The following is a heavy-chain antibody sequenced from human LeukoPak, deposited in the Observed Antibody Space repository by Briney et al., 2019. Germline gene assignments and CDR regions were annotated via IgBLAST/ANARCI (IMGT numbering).Heavy chain of an antibody. CDR3: ARAHTSSWYMDY. CDR1: GGSISSYY. V-gene: IGHV4-59*01. D-gene: IGHD6-13*01. CDR2: IYYSGST. Sequence: SETLSLTCSVSGGSISSYYWSWVRQPPGKGLEWIGYIYYSGSTNYNPSLKSRVTISVDTSENQLSLKLSSVTAADTGLYYCARAHTSSWYMDYWGQGTLVTVSS. J-gene: IGHJ4*02.